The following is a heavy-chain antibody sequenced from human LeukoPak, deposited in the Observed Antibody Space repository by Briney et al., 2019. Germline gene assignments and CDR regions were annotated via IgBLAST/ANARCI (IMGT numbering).Heavy chain of an antibody. CDR3: ARYSNYPYYYGMDV. J-gene: IGHJ6*02. CDR1: GGSISSYY. D-gene: IGHD4-4*01. CDR2: IYYSGST. Sequence: TSETLSLTCTVSGGSISSYYWSWIRQPPGKGLEWIGYIYYSGSTNYNPSLKSRVTISVDTSKNQFSLKLSSVTAADTAVYFCARYSNYPYYYGMDVWGQGITVTVSS. V-gene: IGHV4-59*12.